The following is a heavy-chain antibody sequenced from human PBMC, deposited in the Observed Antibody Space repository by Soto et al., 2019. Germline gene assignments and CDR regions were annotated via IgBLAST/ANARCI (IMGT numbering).Heavy chain of an antibody. Sequence: NPSETLSLTCAVYGGSFSGYYWSWIRQPPGKGLEWIGEINHSGSTNYNPSLKSRVTISVDTSKNQFSLRLSSVTAADTAVYYCARGDSSGWHFDYWGQGTLVTVSS. CDR1: GGSFSGYY. CDR2: INHSGST. V-gene: IGHV4-34*01. CDR3: ARGDSSGWHFDY. D-gene: IGHD6-19*01. J-gene: IGHJ4*02.